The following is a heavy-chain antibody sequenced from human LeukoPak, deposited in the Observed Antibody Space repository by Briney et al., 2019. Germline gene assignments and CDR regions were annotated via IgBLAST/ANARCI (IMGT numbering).Heavy chain of an antibody. V-gene: IGHV4-59*08. CDR1: GGSISSNY. CDR2: IYNSGST. D-gene: IGHD1-26*01. Sequence: SETLSLTCTVSGGSISSNYWSWIRQPPGKGLEWIGYIYNSGSTNYNPSLKSRVTISVDTSKNQFSLKMNSMPDADTAVYYCARQGGSFAFDIWGQGTMVTVSS. J-gene: IGHJ3*02. CDR3: ARQGGSFAFDI.